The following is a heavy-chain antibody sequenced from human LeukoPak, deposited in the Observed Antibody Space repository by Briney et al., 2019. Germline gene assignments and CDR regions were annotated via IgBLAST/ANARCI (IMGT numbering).Heavy chain of an antibody. V-gene: IGHV1-69*05. CDR3: ARGGSSWYAFDI. Sequence: GASVKVSCKASGGTFSSYAISWVRQAPGQGLEWMGGIIPIFGTANYAQKFQGRVTITTDESTSTAYMELSSLRSEDTAVYYCARGGSSWYAFDIWGQGTMVTVSS. D-gene: IGHD6-13*01. CDR2: IIPIFGTA. J-gene: IGHJ3*02. CDR1: GGTFSSYA.